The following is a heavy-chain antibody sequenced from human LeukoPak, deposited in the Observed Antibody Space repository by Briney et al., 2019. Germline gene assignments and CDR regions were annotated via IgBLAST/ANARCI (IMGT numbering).Heavy chain of an antibody. CDR2: INGGGDAT. J-gene: IGHJ3*01. V-gene: IGHV3-23*01. D-gene: IGHD2-2*01. CDR1: GFTFNNNA. CDR3: ARCTASCYANAFDV. Sequence: GGSLRLSCATSGFTFNNNAMTWVRQAPGKGLEWVSAINGGGDATEYADSVKGRFTISRDNSKNTLYLQMNGLRPDDTAVYYCARCTASCYANAFDVWGQGTLLAVSS.